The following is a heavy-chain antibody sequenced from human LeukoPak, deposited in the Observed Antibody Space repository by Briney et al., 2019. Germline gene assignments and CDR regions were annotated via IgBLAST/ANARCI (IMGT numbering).Heavy chain of an antibody. Sequence: GSSVKVSCKASGYTFTGYYMHWVRQAPGQGLEWMVRINPNSGGTNYAQKFQGRVTMTRDTSISTAYMELSRLRSDDTAVYYCARENIRRGYSYGYPDYWGQGTLVTVSS. J-gene: IGHJ4*02. V-gene: IGHV1-2*06. CDR1: GYTFTGYY. D-gene: IGHD5-18*01. CDR3: ARENIRRGYSYGYPDY. CDR2: INPNSGGT.